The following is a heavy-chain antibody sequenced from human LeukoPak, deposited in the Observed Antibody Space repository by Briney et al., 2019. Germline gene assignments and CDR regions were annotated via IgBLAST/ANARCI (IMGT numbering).Heavy chain of an antibody. CDR1: GFTFSDYY. Sequence: GGSLRLSCAASGFTFSDYYMSWIRQAPGKGLEWVSYISSSGSTIYYADSVKGRFTISRDNAKNSLYLQMNSRRAEDTAVYYCARVSRGYYDSSGYQNWFDPWGQGTLVTVSS. CDR3: ARVSRGYYDSSGYQNWFDP. D-gene: IGHD3-22*01. J-gene: IGHJ5*02. V-gene: IGHV3-11*01. CDR2: ISSSGSTI.